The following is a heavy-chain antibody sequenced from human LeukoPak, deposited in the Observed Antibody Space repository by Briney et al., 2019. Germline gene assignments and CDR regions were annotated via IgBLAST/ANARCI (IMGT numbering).Heavy chain of an antibody. CDR3: ANMADNDAFDI. CDR2: FHYSGST. Sequence: PSETLSLTCTVSGGSINPHYWTWIRQPPGKGLEWIGYFHYSGSTNYNPSLESRVTISVGTSKNQFSLKLSSVTAADTAVYYCANMADNDAFDIWGQGTMVTVSS. CDR1: GGSINPHY. J-gene: IGHJ3*02. V-gene: IGHV4-59*11. D-gene: IGHD5-24*01.